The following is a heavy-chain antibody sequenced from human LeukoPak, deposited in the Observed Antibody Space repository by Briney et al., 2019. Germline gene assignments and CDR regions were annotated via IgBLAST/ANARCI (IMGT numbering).Heavy chain of an antibody. CDR3: ARAGDGYNANDY. CDR1: GYTFTSYY. Sequence: SVKVSCKASGYTFTSYYMHWVRQAPGQGLEWMGGIIPIFGTANYAQKFQGRATITADKSTSTAYMELSSLRSEDTAVYYCARAGDGYNANDYWGQGTLVTVSS. V-gene: IGHV1-69*06. CDR2: IIPIFGTA. D-gene: IGHD5-24*01. J-gene: IGHJ4*02.